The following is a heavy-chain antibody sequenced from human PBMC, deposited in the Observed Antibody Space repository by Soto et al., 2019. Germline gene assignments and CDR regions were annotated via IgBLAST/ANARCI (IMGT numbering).Heavy chain of an antibody. V-gene: IGHV4-31*03. CDR1: GGSISSGGYY. CDR2: IYYSGST. Sequence: TLSLTCTVSGGSISSGGYYWSWIRQHPGKGLEWIGYIYYSGSTYYNPSPKSRVTISVDTSKNQFSLKLSSVTAADTAVYYCARELYGDSNWFDPWGQGTLVTVSS. CDR3: ARELYGDSNWFDP. J-gene: IGHJ5*02. D-gene: IGHD4-17*01.